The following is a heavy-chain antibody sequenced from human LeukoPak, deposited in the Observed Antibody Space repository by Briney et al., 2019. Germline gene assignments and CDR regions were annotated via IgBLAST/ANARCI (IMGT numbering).Heavy chain of an antibody. Sequence: PSETLSLTCTVSGGSISSSSYYWGWIRQPPGKGLEWIGSIYYSGSTYYNPSLKSRVTISVNTSKNQFSLKLSSVTAADTAVYYWARLIDSSKGPFGVVWGKGPRLTVS. J-gene: IGHJ6*03. CDR2: IYYSGST. D-gene: IGHD2-2*01. CDR1: GGSISSSSYY. V-gene: IGHV4-39*07. CDR3: ARLIDSSKGPFGVV.